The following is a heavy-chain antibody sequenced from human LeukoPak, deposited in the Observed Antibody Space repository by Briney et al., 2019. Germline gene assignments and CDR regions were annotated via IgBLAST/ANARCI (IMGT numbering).Heavy chain of an antibody. V-gene: IGHV3-7*01. D-gene: IGHD3-10*01. CDR2: IKQDGSEK. Sequence: GGSLRLSCAASGFTFSSYWRSWVRQAPGKGLEWVANIKQDGSEKYYVDSVKGRFIISRDNAKNSLYLQMNSLRAEDTAVYYCAKGAFRDQVQGYYYMDVWGKGTTVTVSS. CDR1: GFTFSSYW. J-gene: IGHJ6*03. CDR3: AKGAFRDQVQGYYYMDV.